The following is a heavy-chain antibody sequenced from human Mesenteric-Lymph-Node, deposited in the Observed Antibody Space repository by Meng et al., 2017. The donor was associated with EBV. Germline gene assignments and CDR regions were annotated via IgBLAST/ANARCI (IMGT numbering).Heavy chain of an antibody. CDR3: ARHGRFGELVDY. Sequence: QLQLQELGPGLVKPSATLSLTCTVSGASLTRSSYYWGWIRQPPGKGLEWIGTKYYTGSTFFNPSLQSRVAISVDTSKNQFSLKLNSVTAADTAIYYCARHGRFGELVDYWGQGILVTVSS. V-gene: IGHV4-39*07. D-gene: IGHD3-10*01. CDR2: KYYTGST. J-gene: IGHJ4*02. CDR1: GASLTRSSYY.